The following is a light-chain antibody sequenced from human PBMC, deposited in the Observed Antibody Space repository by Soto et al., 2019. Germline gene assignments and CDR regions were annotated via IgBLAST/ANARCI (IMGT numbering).Light chain of an antibody. CDR1: ISDVGGYDY. CDR2: EVS. CDR3: SSYTDSSGRV. Sequence: QPVLTQPASVSGSPGQSITISCIGTISDVGGYDYVSWYQQHPGKAPKVIIYEVSHRPSGVSYRFSGSKSGNTASLTISGLQAEDEADYYCSSYTDSSGRVFGGGTKLTVL. J-gene: IGLJ3*02. V-gene: IGLV2-14*01.